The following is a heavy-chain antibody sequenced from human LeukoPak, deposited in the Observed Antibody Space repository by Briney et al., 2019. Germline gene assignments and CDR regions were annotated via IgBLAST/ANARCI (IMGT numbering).Heavy chain of an antibody. V-gene: IGHV4-39*07. Sequence: KPSETLSLTCTVSGGSISSSSYYWGWIRQPPGKGLEWIGEINHSGSTNYNPSLKSRVTISVDTSKNQFSLKLSSVTAADTAVYYCARVSGAVGYFDYWGQGTLVTVSS. CDR3: ARVSGAVGYFDY. CDR2: INHSGST. CDR1: GGSISSSSYY. J-gene: IGHJ4*02. D-gene: IGHD6-13*01.